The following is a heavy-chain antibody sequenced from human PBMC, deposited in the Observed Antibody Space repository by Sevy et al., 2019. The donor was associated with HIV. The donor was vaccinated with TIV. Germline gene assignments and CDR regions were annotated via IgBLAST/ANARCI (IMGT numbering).Heavy chain of an antibody. J-gene: IGHJ4*02. CDR2: FDPEDGET. D-gene: IGHD3-3*01. CDR3: ATGTWSGYGK. CDR1: GYTLTELS. V-gene: IGHV1-24*01. Sequence: ASVKVSCKVSGYTLTELSMHWVRQAPGKGLEWMGGFDPEDGETIYAQKFQGRVTMTEDTSTDTAYMGLSSLGSEDTAVYYCATGTWSGYGKWGQGTLVTVSS.